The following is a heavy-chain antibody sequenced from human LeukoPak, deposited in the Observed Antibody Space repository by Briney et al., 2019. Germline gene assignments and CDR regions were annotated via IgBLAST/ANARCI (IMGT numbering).Heavy chain of an antibody. V-gene: IGHV4-39*01. D-gene: IGHD3/OR15-3a*01. CDR1: GVSISSSNSY. CDR3: ARQTGSGLFILP. CDR2: IYYSGNT. Sequence: SETLSLTCTVSGVSISSSNSYWGWICQPPGKGLEWIGSIYYSGNTYYNASLRSQVSISIDTSKNQFSLRLTSVTAADTAVYYCARQTGSGLFILPGGQGTLVTVSS. J-gene: IGHJ4*02.